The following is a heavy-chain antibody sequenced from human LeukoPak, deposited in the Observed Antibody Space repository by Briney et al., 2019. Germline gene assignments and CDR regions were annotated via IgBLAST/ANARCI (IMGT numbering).Heavy chain of an antibody. CDR3: ARVSPEIVVVTGTGAPDY. CDR1: GGSFSGYY. V-gene: IGHV4-34*01. J-gene: IGHJ4*02. D-gene: IGHD2-21*02. Sequence: SETLSLTCAVYGGSFSGYYWSWIRQPPGKGLEWIGEINHSGSTNYNPSLKSRVTISVDTSKNQFSLKLSSVTAADTAVYYCARVSPEIVVVTGTGAPDYWGQGTLVTVSS. CDR2: INHSGST.